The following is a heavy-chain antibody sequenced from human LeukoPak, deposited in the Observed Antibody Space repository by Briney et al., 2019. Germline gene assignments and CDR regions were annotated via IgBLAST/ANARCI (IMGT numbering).Heavy chain of an antibody. CDR3: ARLVSDSSGYRLDY. CDR2: IHPADSNT. V-gene: IGHV5-51*01. Sequence: GESLKISCKDSGYSFTNYWIGWVRQMPGKGLEWMGIIHPADSNTKYSPSFQGQVTISADKSISTAYLQWSGLKASDTAMYYCARLVSDSSGYRLDYWGQGTLVTVSS. D-gene: IGHD3-22*01. J-gene: IGHJ4*02. CDR1: GYSFTNYW.